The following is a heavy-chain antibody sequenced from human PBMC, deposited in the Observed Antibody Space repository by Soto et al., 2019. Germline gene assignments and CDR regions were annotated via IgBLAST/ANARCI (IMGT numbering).Heavy chain of an antibody. CDR2: IYYSGST. CDR3: ARVIAASGTSYYFEY. D-gene: IGHD6-25*01. V-gene: IGHV4-31*03. Sequence: PSETLSLTCTVYGGSISTDGYYWSWIRQHPGKGLEWIGYIYYSGSTYYNPSLKSRVTISVDTSKNQFSLKLSSVTAADTAVYYCARVIAASGTSYYFEYWGQGTVVTVSS. J-gene: IGHJ4*02. CDR1: GGSISTDGYY.